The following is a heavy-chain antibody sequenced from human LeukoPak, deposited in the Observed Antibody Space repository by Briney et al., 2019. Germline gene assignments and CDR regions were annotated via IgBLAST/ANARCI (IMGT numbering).Heavy chain of an antibody. CDR3: ARGGQLVTPPSAFDI. CDR2: ISSSSYI. V-gene: IGHV3-21*01. Sequence: GGSLRLSCAASGFTFSSYSMNWVRQAPGKGLEWVSSISSSSYIYYADSVKGRFTISRDNAKNSLYLQMNSLRAEDTAVYYCARGGQLVTPPSAFDIWGQGTMVTVSS. D-gene: IGHD6-6*01. J-gene: IGHJ3*02. CDR1: GFTFSSYS.